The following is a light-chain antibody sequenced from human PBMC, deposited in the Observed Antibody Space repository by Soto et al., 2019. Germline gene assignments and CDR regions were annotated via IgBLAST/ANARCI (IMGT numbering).Light chain of an antibody. CDR2: DVS. CDR3: SSYRSSMTLV. CDR1: SSDLGAYNY. V-gene: IGLV2-14*03. J-gene: IGLJ3*02. Sequence: QSALTQPASVSGSPGQSSTISCTGSSSDLGAYNYVSWYQQHPGKAPKLMIFDVSIRPSGVSHRFAGSKSGRTASLTISGLEAEDEADYYCSSYRSSMTLVFGGGTKLTVL.